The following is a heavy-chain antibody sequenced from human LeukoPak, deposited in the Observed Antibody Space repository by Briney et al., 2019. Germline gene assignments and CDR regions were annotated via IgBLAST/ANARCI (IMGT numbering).Heavy chain of an antibody. J-gene: IGHJ4*02. CDR2: ISGSGGST. CDR1: GFTFSSYA. V-gene: IGHV3-23*01. CDR3: ATPPTVTRNY. D-gene: IGHD4-17*01. Sequence: GGSLRLSCAASGFTFSSYAMSWVRQAPGKGLEWVSSISGSGGSTYYADSAKGRFTISRDNSKNTLYLQMNSLRAEDTAVYYCATPPTVTRNYWGQGTLVTVSS.